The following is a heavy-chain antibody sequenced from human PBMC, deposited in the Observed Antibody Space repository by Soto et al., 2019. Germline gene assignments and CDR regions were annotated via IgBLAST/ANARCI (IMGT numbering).Heavy chain of an antibody. CDR2: IYPGDSDT. J-gene: IGHJ6*02. D-gene: IGHD2-8*01. CDR3: ASDPGRYCTNGVCPYPDV. V-gene: IGHV5-51*01. Sequence: ESLKISCKGSGYSFTSYWIGWVRQMPGKGLEWMGIIYPGDSDTRYSPSFQGQVTISADKSISTAYLQWSSLKASDTAMYYCASDPGRYCTNGVCPYPDVWGQGTTVTVSS. CDR1: GYSFTSYW.